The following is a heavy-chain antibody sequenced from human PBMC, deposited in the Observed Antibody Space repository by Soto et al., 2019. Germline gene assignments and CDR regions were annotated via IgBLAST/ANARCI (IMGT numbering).Heavy chain of an antibody. J-gene: IGHJ6*02. Sequence: PXEPLKISFTGCVYSFNIYGIGCAREISGKGLEWMGIIYPGDSDTRYSPSFQGQVTISADKSISTAYLQWSSLKASDTAMYYCARDARYSSSWYVSNYYGMDVWGQGTTVTVSS. CDR3: ARDARYSSSWYVSNYYGMDV. CDR1: VYSFNIYG. CDR2: IYPGDSDT. D-gene: IGHD6-13*01. V-gene: IGHV5-51*01.